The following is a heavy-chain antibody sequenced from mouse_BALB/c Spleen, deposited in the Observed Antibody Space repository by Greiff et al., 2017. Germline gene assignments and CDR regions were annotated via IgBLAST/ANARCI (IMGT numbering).Heavy chain of an antibody. J-gene: IGHJ4*01. D-gene: IGHD1-1*01. CDR3: ARYYYGSAMDY. CDR2: ISSGSSTI. CDR1: GFTFSSFG. V-gene: IGHV5-17*02. Sequence: EVQGVESGGGLVQPGGSRKLSCAASGFTFSSFGMHWVRQAPEKGLEWVAYISSGSSTIYYADTVKGRFTISRDNPKNTLFLQMTSLRSEDTAMYYCARYYYGSAMDYWGQGTSVTVSS.